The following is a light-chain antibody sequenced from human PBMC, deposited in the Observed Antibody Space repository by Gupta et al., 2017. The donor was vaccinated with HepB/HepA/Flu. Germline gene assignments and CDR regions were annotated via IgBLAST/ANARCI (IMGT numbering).Light chain of an antibody. Sequence: EILMTQSPATLSVSPGERATLSCRASQSVSSNLAWYQQKPGQAPRLLIYGASTRATGIPARFSGSGSGTEFTLTISSLQSEDFAVYYCQQYNNCPMTFGQGTKVEIK. V-gene: IGKV3-15*01. CDR3: QQYNNCPMT. CDR1: QSVSSN. J-gene: IGKJ1*01. CDR2: GAS.